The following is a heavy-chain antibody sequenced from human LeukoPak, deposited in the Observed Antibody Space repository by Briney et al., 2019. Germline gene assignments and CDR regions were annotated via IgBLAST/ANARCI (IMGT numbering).Heavy chain of an antibody. Sequence: PGGSLRLSCAPSGFTFNNYWMTWVRQAPGKGLEWVANIKNDGSDQYYVDSVKGRFSISRDNAKNSLYLQVYSLRDEDTAVYYCARVAHDYVWGSYRQYGLDVWGQGTTVTVSS. CDR2: IKNDGSDQ. V-gene: IGHV3-7*01. J-gene: IGHJ6*02. D-gene: IGHD3-16*02. CDR3: ARVAHDYVWGSYRQYGLDV. CDR1: GFTFNNYW.